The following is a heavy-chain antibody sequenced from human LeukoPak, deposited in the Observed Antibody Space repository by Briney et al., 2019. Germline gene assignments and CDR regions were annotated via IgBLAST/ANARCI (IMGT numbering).Heavy chain of an antibody. CDR3: AKRYCKSATCRSDMDA. D-gene: IGHD2-15*01. V-gene: IGHV3-30*02. J-gene: IGHJ6*02. CDR2: IQSDGSKT. Sequence: PGGSLRLSCAASGSSFSNYGMHWVRQAPGKGLEWVALIQSDGSKTYSADSAKGRFTISRDNPRNTLYLQMNRLRPEDTAVYYCAKRYCKSATCRSDMDASGQGTTVTVSS. CDR1: GSSFSNYG.